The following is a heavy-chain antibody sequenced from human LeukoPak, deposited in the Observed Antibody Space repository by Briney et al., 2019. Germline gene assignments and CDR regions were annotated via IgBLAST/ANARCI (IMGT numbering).Heavy chain of an antibody. CDR1: GYTFTNYY. V-gene: IGHV1-46*01. D-gene: IGHD6-13*01. CDR2: INPSSGST. CDR3: AREYSNSQFDY. J-gene: IGHJ4*02. Sequence: GASVKVSCKASGYTFTNYYIHWVRQAPGQGLEWMAIINPSSGSTSYAQKFQGRVTMTRDTSTSTVYMELSSLRSEDTAMYYCAREYSNSQFDYWGQRTLVTVSS.